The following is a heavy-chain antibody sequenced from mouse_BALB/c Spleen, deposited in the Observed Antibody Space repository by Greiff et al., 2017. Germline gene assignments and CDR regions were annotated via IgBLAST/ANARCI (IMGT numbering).Heavy chain of an antibody. D-gene: IGHD3-2*01. V-gene: IGHV2-9*02. CDR1: GFSLTSYG. CDR2: IWAGGST. Sequence: QVQLKESGPGLVAPSQSLSITCTVSGFSLTSYGVHWVRQPPGKGLEWLGVIWAGGSTNYNSALMSRLSISKDNSKSQVFLKMNSLQTDDTAMYYCAREGGDSSGYDYWGQGTTLTVSS. J-gene: IGHJ2*01. CDR3: AREGGDSSGYDY.